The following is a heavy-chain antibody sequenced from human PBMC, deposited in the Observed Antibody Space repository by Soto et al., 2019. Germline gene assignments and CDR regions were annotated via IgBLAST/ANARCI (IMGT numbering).Heavy chain of an antibody. CDR1: GFTFSSYS. V-gene: IGHV3-21*01. D-gene: IGHD2-2*01. Sequence: EVQLVESGGGLVKPGGSLRLSCAASGFTFSSYSMNWVRQAPGKGLEWVSSISSSSSYIYYADSVKGRFTISRDNAKNSLYLQMNSLRAEDTAVYYCARGPSDIVVVPAATKGPEPEFDYWGQGTLVTVSS. CDR2: ISSSSSYI. J-gene: IGHJ4*02. CDR3: ARGPSDIVVVPAATKGPEPEFDY.